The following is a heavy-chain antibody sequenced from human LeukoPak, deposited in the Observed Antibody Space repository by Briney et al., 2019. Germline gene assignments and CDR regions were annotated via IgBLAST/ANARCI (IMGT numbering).Heavy chain of an antibody. CDR1: GFTFSSYS. Sequence: TGGSLRLSCAASGFTFSSYSMNWVRQAPGKGLEWVSSISSSSSYIYYADSVKGRFTISRDNAKNSLYLQMNSLRAEDTAVYYCARGYDSSGYIIGDYWGQGTLVTVSS. CDR2: ISSSSSYI. D-gene: IGHD3-22*01. J-gene: IGHJ4*02. CDR3: ARGYDSSGYIIGDY. V-gene: IGHV3-21*01.